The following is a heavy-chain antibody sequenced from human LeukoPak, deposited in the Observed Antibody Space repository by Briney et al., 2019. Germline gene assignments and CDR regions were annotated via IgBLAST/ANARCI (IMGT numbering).Heavy chain of an antibody. D-gene: IGHD7-27*01. V-gene: IGHV4-4*07. Sequence: SETLSLTCAVYGGSFSGYYWSWIRQPPGKGLEWIGRIYTSGSTNYNPSLKSRVTMSVDTSKNQFSLKLSSVTAADTAVYYCARETGNAFDIWGQGTMVTVSS. CDR3: ARETGNAFDI. CDR2: IYTSGST. J-gene: IGHJ3*02. CDR1: GGSFSGYY.